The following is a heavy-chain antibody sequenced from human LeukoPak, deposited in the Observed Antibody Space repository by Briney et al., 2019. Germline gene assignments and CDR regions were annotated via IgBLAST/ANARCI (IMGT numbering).Heavy chain of an antibody. V-gene: IGHV3-30*03. CDR2: ISYDGSNK. CDR1: GFTFSSYG. J-gene: IGHJ4*02. Sequence: PGRSLRLSCAASGFTFSSYGMHWVRQAPGKGLEWVAVISYDGSNKYYADSVKGRFTISRDNSKNTLYLQMNSLRAEDTAVYYCARIPGRIAAALAGGYWGQGTLVTVSS. D-gene: IGHD6-13*01. CDR3: ARIPGRIAAALAGGY.